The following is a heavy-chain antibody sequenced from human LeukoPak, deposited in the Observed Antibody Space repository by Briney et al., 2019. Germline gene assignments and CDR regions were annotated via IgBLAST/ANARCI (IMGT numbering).Heavy chain of an antibody. CDR2: IYYSGST. CDR1: GGSISSYY. D-gene: IGHD3-3*01. CDR3: ARGGPPITIFGVVISWFDP. J-gene: IGHJ5*02. V-gene: IGHV4-59*07. Sequence: SDTLALTCTVWGGSISSYYWSWIRQPPGKGLEWMGDIYYSGSTNYNPSLKSRVTISVDTAKNQFSLKLSSVTAADTAVYYCARGGPPITIFGVVISWFDPWGQGTLVTVSS.